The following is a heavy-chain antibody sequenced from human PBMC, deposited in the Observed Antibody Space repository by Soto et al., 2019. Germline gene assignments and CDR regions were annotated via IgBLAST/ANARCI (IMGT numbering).Heavy chain of an antibody. CDR2: INHSGST. D-gene: IGHD3-3*01. CDR1: GGSFSGYY. CDR3: ARGLPWSGYYTMANWFDP. Sequence: SETLSLTCAVYGGSFSGYYWSWIRQPPGKGLEWIGEINHSGSTNYNPSLKSRVTISVDTSKNQFSLKLSSVTAADTAVYYCARGLPWSGYYTMANWFDPWGQGTLVTVSS. V-gene: IGHV4-34*01. J-gene: IGHJ5*02.